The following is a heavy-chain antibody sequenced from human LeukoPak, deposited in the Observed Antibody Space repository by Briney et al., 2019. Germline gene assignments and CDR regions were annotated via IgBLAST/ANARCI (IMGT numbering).Heavy chain of an antibody. Sequence: GGSLRLSCGASGFTFSSYWMSWVRQAPGKGVEWVANIKQDGSEKYYVASVKGRFTISRDNAKNSLYLQMNSLRAEDTAVYYCARGGQDSTAYWYWGEGTLVTVSS. CDR2: IKQDGSEK. J-gene: IGHJ4*02. CDR1: GFTFSSYW. CDR3: ARGGQDSTAYWY. V-gene: IGHV3-7*01. D-gene: IGHD3-22*01.